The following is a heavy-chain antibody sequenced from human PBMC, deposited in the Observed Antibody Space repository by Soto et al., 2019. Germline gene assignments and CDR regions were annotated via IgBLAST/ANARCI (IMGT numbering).Heavy chain of an antibody. Sequence: PSETLSLTCTVSGGSISSSSYYWGWIRQPPGKGLEWIGSIYYSGSTYYNPSLKSRVTISVDTSKNQFSLKLSSVTAADTAVYYCARHTSDYYDSSGYYYVDYWGQGTLVTVSS. CDR1: GGSISSSSYY. D-gene: IGHD3-22*01. V-gene: IGHV4-39*01. CDR3: ARHTSDYYDSSGYYYVDY. J-gene: IGHJ4*02. CDR2: IYYSGST.